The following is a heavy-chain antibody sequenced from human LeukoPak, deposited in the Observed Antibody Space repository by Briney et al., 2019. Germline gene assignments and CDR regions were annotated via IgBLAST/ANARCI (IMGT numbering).Heavy chain of an antibody. V-gene: IGHV3-23*01. J-gene: IGHJ4*02. D-gene: IGHD3-22*01. CDR3: ARDPHAPDYYDSSGIDY. CDR1: GFTFSSYA. CDR2: ISGSGGST. Sequence: PGGSLRLSCAASGFTFSSYAMSWVRQAPGKGLEWVSAISGSGGSTYYADSVKGRFTISRDNSKNTLYLQMNSLRAEDTAVYYCARDPHAPDYYDSSGIDYWGQGTLVTVSS.